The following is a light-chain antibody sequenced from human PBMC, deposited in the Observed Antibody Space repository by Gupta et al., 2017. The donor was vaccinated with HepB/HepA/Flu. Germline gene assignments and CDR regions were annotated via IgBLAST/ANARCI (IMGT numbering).Light chain of an antibody. CDR1: QSIGSY. V-gene: IGKV1-39*01. Sequence: DIQMTQSPSSLSASVGDKVTISCRASQSIGSYLHWYQQKPGKAPMRLIYSASRVRSGVPARFRGSGSGTECTRAIGRLQREDLASDAGGQGDRLPWAFGQGTKVDIK. CDR3: GQGDRLPWA. J-gene: IGKJ1*01. CDR2: SAS.